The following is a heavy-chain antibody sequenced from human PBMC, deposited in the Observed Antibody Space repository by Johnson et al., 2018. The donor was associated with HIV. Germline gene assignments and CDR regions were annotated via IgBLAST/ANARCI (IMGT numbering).Heavy chain of an antibody. CDR2: IKQDGSEK. CDR1: GFTFSSYW. D-gene: IGHD2-21*02. J-gene: IGHJ3*02. V-gene: IGHV3-7*01. CDR3: ARVTPYCGGDCYDAFDI. Sequence: VQLVESGGDLVQPGGSLRLSCAASGFTFSSYWMSWVRQAPGKGLEWVANIKQDGSEKYYVDSLKGRFTISRDNAKNSLYLQMNSPRAEDTAVYYCARVTPYCGGDCYDAFDIWGQGTLVTVSS.